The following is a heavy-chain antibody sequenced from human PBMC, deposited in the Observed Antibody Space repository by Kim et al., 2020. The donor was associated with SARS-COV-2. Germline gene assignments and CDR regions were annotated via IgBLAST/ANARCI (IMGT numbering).Heavy chain of an antibody. CDR2: INPGNGNT. J-gene: IGHJ6*02. CDR1: GYTFTAYT. Sequence: ASVKVSCKASGYTFTAYTLHWVRQAPRQSLEWMGWINPGNGNTKFLQRFQGRVTFTSDTSASTSYMELNSLRPEDTAVYYCARDWDHDSHGGSLRGYGFDVWGPGTPVTVSS. CDR3: ARDWDHDSHGGSLRGYGFDV. V-gene: IGHV1-3*01. D-gene: IGHD3-22*01.